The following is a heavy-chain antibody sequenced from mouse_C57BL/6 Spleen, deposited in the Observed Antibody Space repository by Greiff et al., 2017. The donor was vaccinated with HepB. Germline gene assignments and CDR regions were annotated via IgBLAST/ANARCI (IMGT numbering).Heavy chain of an antibody. D-gene: IGHD2-4*01. V-gene: IGHV5-4*01. CDR3: ARDAITKAWFAY. J-gene: IGHJ3*01. CDR2: ISDGGSYT. Sequence: EVQRVESGGGLVKPGGSLKLSCAASGFTFSSYAMSWVRQTPEKRLEWVATISDGGSYTYYPDNVKGRFTISRDNAKNNLYLQMSHLKSEDTAMYYCARDAITKAWFAYWGQGTLVTVSA. CDR1: GFTFSSYA.